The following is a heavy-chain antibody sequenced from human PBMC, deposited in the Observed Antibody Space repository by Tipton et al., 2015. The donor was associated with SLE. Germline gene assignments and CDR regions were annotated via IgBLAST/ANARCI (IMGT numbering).Heavy chain of an antibody. V-gene: IGHV4-4*02. J-gene: IGHJ4*02. Sequence: SLRLSCTVSGDSISSSNWWNWVRQPPGKGLEWIGEINHSGSTNYNPSLKSRVTISVDTSKNQFSLKLSSVTAADTAVYYCAREGDLWYQQGLYFDYWGQGTLVTVSS. CDR2: INHSGST. D-gene: IGHD2-2*01. CDR3: AREGDLWYQQGLYFDY. CDR1: GDSISSSNW.